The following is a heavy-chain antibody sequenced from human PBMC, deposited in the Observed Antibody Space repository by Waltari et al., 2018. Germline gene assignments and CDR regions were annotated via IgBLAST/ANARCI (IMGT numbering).Heavy chain of an antibody. J-gene: IGHJ5*02. CDR2: IKKDGGEI. CDR3: VRVGEENSNSQYRWFDA. Sequence: DVQLVESGGGLVQPGGSLRLSCVVSGFDFSNFWMIWARQAPGKGREWVANIKKDGGEIHYVDSGKGRFTISRDNAKKSVYLQRNSLRVEDTAVYFCVRVGEENSNSQYRWFDAWGQGSLVTVSS. CDR1: GFDFSNFW. D-gene: IGHD3-16*02. V-gene: IGHV3-7*01.